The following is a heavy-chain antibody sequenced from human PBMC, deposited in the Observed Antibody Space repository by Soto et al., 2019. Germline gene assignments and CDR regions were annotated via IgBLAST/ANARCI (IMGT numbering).Heavy chain of an antibody. CDR3: AKDEGGGSCLDY. CDR2: ISYDGSNK. CDR1: GFTFSSYG. V-gene: IGHV3-30*18. Sequence: QVQLVESGGGVVQPGRSLRLSCAASGFTFSSYGMHWVRQAPGKGLEWVAVISYDGSNKYYADSVKGRFTISRANSKNTLYLQMNSLRAEDTAVYYCAKDEGGGSCLDYWGQGTLVTVSS. D-gene: IGHD2-15*01. J-gene: IGHJ4*02.